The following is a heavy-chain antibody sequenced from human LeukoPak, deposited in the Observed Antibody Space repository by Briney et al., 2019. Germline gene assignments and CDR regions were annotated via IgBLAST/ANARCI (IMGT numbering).Heavy chain of an antibody. CDR2: IWYDGSNK. CDR1: GFTFSSYP. D-gene: IGHD2-15*01. CDR3: AKERSLYCSGGSCYSGPDFDY. J-gene: IGHJ4*02. V-gene: IGHV3-33*06. Sequence: GGSLRLSCAASGFTFSSYPMHWVRQAPGKGLEWVAVIWYDGSNKYYADSVKGRFTISRDNSKNTLYLQMNSLRAEDAAVYYCAKERSLYCSGGSCYSGPDFDYWGQGTLVTVSS.